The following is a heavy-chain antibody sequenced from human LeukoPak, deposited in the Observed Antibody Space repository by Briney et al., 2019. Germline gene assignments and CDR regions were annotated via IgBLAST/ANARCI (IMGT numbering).Heavy chain of an antibody. V-gene: IGHV3-48*03. CDR2: ISTGGTTI. J-gene: IGHJ4*02. D-gene: IGHD3-16*01. Sequence: GGSLRLSCAASGFTFSIYEMNWVRQAPGKGQEWVSYISTGGTTIHYADSVKGRFTISRDNAKNSLYLQMNSLRAEDTAVYYCARSGGNFDYWGQGTLVTVSS. CDR1: GFTFSIYE. CDR3: ARSGGNFDY.